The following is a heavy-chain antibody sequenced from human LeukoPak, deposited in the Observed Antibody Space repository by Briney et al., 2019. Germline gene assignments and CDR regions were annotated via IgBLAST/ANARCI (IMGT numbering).Heavy chain of an antibody. CDR1: GFTFSSYG. V-gene: IGHV3-30*18. CDR3: AKDLAVVVVAADAFDY. Sequence: PGGSLRLSCAASGFTFSSYGMHWVRQAPGKGLEWVAVISYDGSNKYYADSVKGRFTISRDNSKNTLYLQMNSLRAEDTAVYYCAKDLAVVVVAADAFDYWGQGTLVTVFS. CDR2: ISYDGSNK. D-gene: IGHD2-15*01. J-gene: IGHJ4*02.